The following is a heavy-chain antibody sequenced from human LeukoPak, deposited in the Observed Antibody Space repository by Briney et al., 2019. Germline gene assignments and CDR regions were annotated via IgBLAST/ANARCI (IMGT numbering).Heavy chain of an antibody. J-gene: IGHJ4*02. CDR3: ARSGYEKGAFDY. CDR2: IKQDGNEK. Sequence: GGSLRLSCATSGFTSSSYWMTWVRQAPGKGLEWVANIKQDGNEKYYVDSVKGRFTISRDNAKNSLYLQMNSLRAEDTAVYYCARSGYEKGAFDYWGQGTLVTVSS. CDR1: GFTSSSYW. V-gene: IGHV3-7*01. D-gene: IGHD5-12*01.